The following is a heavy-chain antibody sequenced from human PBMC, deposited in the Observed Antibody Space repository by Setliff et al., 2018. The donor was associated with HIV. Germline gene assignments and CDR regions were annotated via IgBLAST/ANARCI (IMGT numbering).Heavy chain of an antibody. J-gene: IGHJ6*03. V-gene: IGHV1-3*01. CDR2: INAGNGNT. CDR3: ARDKEPWEGYYKYYSMDV. CDR1: GYTFTKSV. D-gene: IGHD1-26*01. Sequence: ASVKVSCKASGYTFTKSVIHWVRQAPGQRLEWMGWINAGNGNTKYSQKFQGRVTITRDTSASTAYMDLSRLTSDDTAVYYCARDKEPWEGYYKYYSMDVWGKGTKVTVSS.